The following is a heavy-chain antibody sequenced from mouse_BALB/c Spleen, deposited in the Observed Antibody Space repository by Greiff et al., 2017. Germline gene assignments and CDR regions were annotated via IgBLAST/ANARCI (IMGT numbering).Heavy chain of an antibody. D-gene: IGHD2-14*01. V-gene: IGHV14-3*02. CDR2: IDPANGNT. CDR3: ARGVRRWYFDV. CDR1: GFNIKDTY. J-gene: IGHJ1*01. Sequence: EVKLQESGAELVKPGASVKLSCTASGFNIKDTYMHWVKQRPEQGLEWIGRIDPANGNTKYDPKFQGKATITADTSSNTAYLQLSSLTSEDTAVYYCARGVRRWYFDVWGAGTTVTVSS.